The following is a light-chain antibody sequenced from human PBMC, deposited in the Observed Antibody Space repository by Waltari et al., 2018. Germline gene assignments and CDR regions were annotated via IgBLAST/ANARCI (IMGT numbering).Light chain of an antibody. Sequence: DIQMTQSPSTLSASVGDRVTITCRASQSITIYLAWYQQKPGKAPKALIHWASILESGVPSRVSGCGSGTEFTLNISSLQPEDFATYYCQHYSSYPVTFGGGTKVEIK. CDR3: QHYSSYPVT. CDR2: WAS. V-gene: IGKV1-5*03. CDR1: QSITIY. J-gene: IGKJ4*01.